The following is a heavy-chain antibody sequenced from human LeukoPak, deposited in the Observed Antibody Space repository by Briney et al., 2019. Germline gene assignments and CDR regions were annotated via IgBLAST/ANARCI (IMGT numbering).Heavy chain of an antibody. D-gene: IGHD6-13*01. Sequence: SETLSLTCTVSGVSIISYYWSWIRQPPGKGLEWIGNIYYSGSTNYNPSLKSRVTISVDTSKNQFSLKLSSVTAADTAVYYCAREGTVTQQLQRAFDIWGQGTMVTVSS. CDR2: IYYSGST. J-gene: IGHJ3*02. CDR1: GVSIISYY. CDR3: AREGTVTQQLQRAFDI. V-gene: IGHV4-59*12.